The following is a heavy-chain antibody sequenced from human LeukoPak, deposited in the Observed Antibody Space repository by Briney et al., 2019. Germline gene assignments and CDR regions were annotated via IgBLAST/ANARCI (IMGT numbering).Heavy chain of an antibody. CDR2: INHSGST. Sequence: SGTLSLTCAVYGGSFSGYYWSWIRQPPGKGLEWIGEINHSGSTNYNPSLKSRVTISVDTSKNQFSLKLSSVTAADTAVYYCARADGTDYWGQGTLVTVSS. CDR1: GGSFSGYY. V-gene: IGHV4-34*01. J-gene: IGHJ4*02. CDR3: ARADGTDY.